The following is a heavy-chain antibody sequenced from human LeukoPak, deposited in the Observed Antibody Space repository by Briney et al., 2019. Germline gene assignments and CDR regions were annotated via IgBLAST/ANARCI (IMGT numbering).Heavy chain of an antibody. D-gene: IGHD3-3*01. J-gene: IGHJ4*02. Sequence: GGSLRLSCAASGFTFSSYAMSWVRQAPGKGLEWVLSISGSGGSINNADSVKGRFTISRDNSKNTLYLQMNSLRAEDTAVYYCAKGPRIFGVVISVNWGQGTLVTVSS. CDR3: AKGPRIFGVVISVN. CDR2: ISGSGGSI. CDR1: GFTFSSYA. V-gene: IGHV3-23*01.